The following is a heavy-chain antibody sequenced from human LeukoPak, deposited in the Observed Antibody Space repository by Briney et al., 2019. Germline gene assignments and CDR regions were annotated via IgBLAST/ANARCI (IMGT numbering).Heavy chain of an antibody. CDR1: GASMSNYY. CDR2: IYHSGTTYSGST. Sequence: PSETLSLTCNVSGASMSNYYWVWIRQPPGKGLEWIGSIYHSGTTYSGSTYYNPSLKSRVTISVDTSKNQFSLKLSSVTAADTAVYYCARVGEQHHIDYWGQGTLVTVSS. D-gene: IGHD6-13*01. V-gene: IGHV4-39*07. J-gene: IGHJ4*02. CDR3: ARVGEQHHIDY.